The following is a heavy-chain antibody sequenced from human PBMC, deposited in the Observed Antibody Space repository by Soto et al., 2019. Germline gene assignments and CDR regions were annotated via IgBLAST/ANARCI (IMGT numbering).Heavy chain of an antibody. CDR3: ARGPARYAMWLDYMDV. CDR2: MNPNSGNT. D-gene: IGHD2-21*01. CDR1: GYTFTSYD. Sequence: ASAKVSCKASGYTFTSYDINWVRQATGQGLEWMGWMNPNSGNTGYAQKFQGRVTMTRNTSISTAYMELSSLRSEDTAVYYCARGPARYAMWLDYMDVWGKGTTVTVSS. V-gene: IGHV1-8*01. J-gene: IGHJ6*03.